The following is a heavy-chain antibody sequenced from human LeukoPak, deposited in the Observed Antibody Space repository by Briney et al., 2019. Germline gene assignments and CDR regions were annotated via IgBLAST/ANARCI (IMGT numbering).Heavy chain of an antibody. J-gene: IGHJ4*02. Sequence: SQTLSLTCAISRGSFSSKNAALDWIRQSPSRGLEWLGRTYYRSKWYNDYAVSVKSRITINPDTSKNQFSLQLNSVTPEDTAVYYCASGREFDYWGQGTLVTVSS. V-gene: IGHV6-1*01. CDR3: ASGREFDY. CDR2: TYYRSKWYN. CDR1: RGSFSSKNAA.